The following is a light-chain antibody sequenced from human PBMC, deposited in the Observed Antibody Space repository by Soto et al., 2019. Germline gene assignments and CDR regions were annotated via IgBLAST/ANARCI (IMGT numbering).Light chain of an antibody. CDR3: SSYAGSNNYV. CDR1: SSDVGGYNY. CDR2: EVS. J-gene: IGLJ1*01. Sequence: QSALTQPPSASGSPGQSVTISCTGTSSDVGGYNYVSWYQQHPGKAPKLMIYEVSKLPSGVPDRFSGSKSGNTASLNVSGLQAEDEADYYCSSYAGSNNYVFGTGTKVTVL. V-gene: IGLV2-8*01.